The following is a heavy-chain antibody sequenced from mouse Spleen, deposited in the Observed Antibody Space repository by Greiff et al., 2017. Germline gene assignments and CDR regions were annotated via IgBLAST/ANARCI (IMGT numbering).Heavy chain of an antibody. CDR1: GYTFTDYE. CDR2: IDPETGGT. J-gene: IGHJ2*01. Sequence: QVQLKQSGAELVRPGASVTLSCKASGYTFTDYEMHWVKQTPVHGLEWIGAIDPETGGTAYNQKFKGKAILTADKSSSTAYMELRSLTSEDSAVYYCTREGLLPWGQGTTLTVSS. D-gene: IGHD1-1*01. CDR3: TREGLLP. V-gene: IGHV1-15*01.